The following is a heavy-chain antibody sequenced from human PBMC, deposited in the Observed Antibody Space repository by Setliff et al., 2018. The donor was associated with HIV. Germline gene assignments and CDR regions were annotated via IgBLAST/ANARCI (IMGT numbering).Heavy chain of an antibody. CDR2: INPNSGGT. CDR3: AKGGPGSSWLGGWFDP. Sequence: ASVKSCKASGYTFSGYYMHWVRQAPGQGLEWMGWINPNSGGTNNAQKFQGRVTMTRDTSINTAYMELARLRSDDTAVYYCAKGGPGSSWLGGWFDPWGQGTLVTVSS. J-gene: IGHJ5*02. V-gene: IGHV1-2*02. CDR1: GYTFSGYY. D-gene: IGHD6-13*01.